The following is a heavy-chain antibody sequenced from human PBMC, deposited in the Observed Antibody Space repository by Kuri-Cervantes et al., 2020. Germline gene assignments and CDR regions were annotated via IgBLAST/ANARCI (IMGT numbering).Heavy chain of an antibody. J-gene: IGHJ4*02. CDR1: GFTFSSYG. D-gene: IGHD6-19*01. CDR3: AKDGSSGWYY. V-gene: IGHV3-30*18. Sequence: GESLKISCAASGFTFSSYGMHWVRQAPGKGLEWVAVISYDGSNKYYADSVKGRFTISRDNSKNTLYLQMNSLRAEDTAVYYCAKDGSSGWYYWGQGTLVTVSS. CDR2: ISYDGSNK.